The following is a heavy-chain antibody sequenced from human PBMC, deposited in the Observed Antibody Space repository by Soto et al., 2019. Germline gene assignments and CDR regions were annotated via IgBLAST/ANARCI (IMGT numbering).Heavy chain of an antibody. Sequence: QVQLVQSGGEVKKPGASVKVSCKASGYTFTIYGINWVRQAPGQGLEWMGWISPDNGNTNYAQKLQGRVTMTTDTSTRTVYMELRSLRSDDTAVYYCARALGYSGYAGMDVWGQGTTVTVSS. CDR1: GYTFTIYG. CDR2: ISPDNGNT. V-gene: IGHV1-18*01. D-gene: IGHD5-12*01. J-gene: IGHJ6*02. CDR3: ARALGYSGYAGMDV.